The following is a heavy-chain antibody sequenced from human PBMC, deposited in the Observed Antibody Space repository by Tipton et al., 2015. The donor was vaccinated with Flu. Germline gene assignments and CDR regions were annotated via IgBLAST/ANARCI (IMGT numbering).Heavy chain of an antibody. CDR3: ARRYSGRYYYYGMDV. Sequence: QVQLVQSGAEVKKPGASVKVPCKASGCTFTSYGISWVRQAPGQGLEWMGWISAYNGNTNYAQKLQGRVTMTTDTSTSTAYMELWSLKPDDPAVYYCARRYSGRYYYYGMDVWGQGTTVAVSS. CDR1: GCTFTSYG. V-gene: IGHV1-18*01. CDR2: ISAYNGNT. D-gene: IGHD5-12*01. J-gene: IGHJ6*02.